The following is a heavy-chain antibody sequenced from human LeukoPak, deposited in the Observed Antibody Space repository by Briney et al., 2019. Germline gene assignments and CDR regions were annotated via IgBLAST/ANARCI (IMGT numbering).Heavy chain of an antibody. D-gene: IGHD3-10*01. J-gene: IGHJ4*02. Sequence: ASVKVSCKASGYTFTSYAMDWVRQAPGQGLEWMGWINTNTGNPTYAQGFTGRFVFSLDTSVSTAYLQISSLKAEDTAVYYCARVGLGGMVRGVIPFDYWAREPWSPSPQ. V-gene: IGHV7-4-1*02. CDR1: GYTFTSYA. CDR3: ARVGLGGMVRGVIPFDY. CDR2: INTNTGNP.